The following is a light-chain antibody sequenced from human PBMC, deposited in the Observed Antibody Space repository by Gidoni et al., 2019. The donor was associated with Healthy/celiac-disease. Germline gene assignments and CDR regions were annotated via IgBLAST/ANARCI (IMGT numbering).Light chain of an antibody. Sequence: DIPMTPSPSSLSATVGDRVTITCQASQDISSYLNWYQQKPGKAPKLLIYDASNLETGVPSRFSGSGSGTDFTFTISSLQPEDIATYYCQQYGNRLTFGGGTKVEIK. CDR3: QQYGNRLT. CDR2: DAS. V-gene: IGKV1-33*01. CDR1: QDISSY. J-gene: IGKJ4*01.